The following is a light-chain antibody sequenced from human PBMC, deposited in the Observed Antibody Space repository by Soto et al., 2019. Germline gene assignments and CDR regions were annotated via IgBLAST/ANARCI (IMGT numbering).Light chain of an antibody. CDR2: WAS. V-gene: IGKV4-1*01. CDR1: QSVLYSSNNKNN. Sequence: DIVMTQSPDSLAVSLGERATINCKSSQSVLYSSNNKNNLAWYQQKPGQPPKLLIYWASTREFGVPDRFSGSGSGTDFTLTISSLQAEDVAVYYCQQYYSTPWTFGQGTKVEIK. J-gene: IGKJ1*01. CDR3: QQYYSTPWT.